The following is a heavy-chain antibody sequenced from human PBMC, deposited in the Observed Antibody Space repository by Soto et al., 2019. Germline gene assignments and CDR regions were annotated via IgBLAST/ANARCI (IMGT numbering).Heavy chain of an antibody. V-gene: IGHV4-61*01. CDR3: ARDDHGIAAAGTDY. Sequence: SETLSLTCTVSGGSVSSGSYYWSWIRQPPGKGLEWIGYIYYSGSTNYNPSLKSRVTISVDTSKNQFSLKLSSVTAADTAVYYCARDDHGIAAAGTDYWGQGTLVTVSS. CDR2: IYYSGST. J-gene: IGHJ4*02. D-gene: IGHD6-13*01. CDR1: GGSVSSGSYY.